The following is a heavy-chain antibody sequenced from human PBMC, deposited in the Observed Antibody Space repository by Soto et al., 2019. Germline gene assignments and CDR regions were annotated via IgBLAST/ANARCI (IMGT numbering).Heavy chain of an antibody. D-gene: IGHD6-19*01. CDR2: ISYDGSNK. J-gene: IGHJ4*02. CDR1: GFTFSSYG. Sequence: QVQLVESGGGVVQPGRSLRLSCAASGFTFSSYGMHWVRQAPGKGLEWVAVISYDGSNKYYADSVKSRFTISRDNSKNTLYLQMNSLRPEDTAVYYCEASAVAGDALFDYWGQGTLVTVSS. CDR3: EASAVAGDALFDY. V-gene: IGHV3-30*03.